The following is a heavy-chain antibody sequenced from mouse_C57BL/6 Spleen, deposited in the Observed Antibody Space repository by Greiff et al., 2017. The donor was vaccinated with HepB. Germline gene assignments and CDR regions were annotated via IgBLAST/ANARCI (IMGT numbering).Heavy chain of an antibody. V-gene: IGHV1-53*01. Sequence: VQLQQSGTELVKPGASVKLSCKASGYTFTSYWMHWVKQRPGQGLEWIGNINPSNGGTNYNEKFKSKATLTVDKSYSTAYMQLSSLTSEDSDVYYCARERDYYGSSDWYFDFWGTGTTVTVSS. J-gene: IGHJ1*03. CDR1: GYTFTSYW. CDR3: ARERDYYGSSDWYFDF. CDR2: INPSNGGT. D-gene: IGHD1-1*01.